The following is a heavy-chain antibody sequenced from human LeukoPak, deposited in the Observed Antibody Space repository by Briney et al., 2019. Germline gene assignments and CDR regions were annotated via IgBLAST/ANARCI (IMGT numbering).Heavy chain of an antibody. Sequence: PGGSLRLSCAASGFTFSRYNMNWVRQAPGKGLEWVSSISSTGSYIYYADSVKGRFTISRDNAKNSLFLQMNSLRAEDTAVYYCARVTKLDYWGQVDPVTVSS. J-gene: IGHJ4*02. D-gene: IGHD1-1*01. V-gene: IGHV3-21*01. CDR3: ARVTKLDY. CDR2: ISSTGSYI. CDR1: GFTFSRYN.